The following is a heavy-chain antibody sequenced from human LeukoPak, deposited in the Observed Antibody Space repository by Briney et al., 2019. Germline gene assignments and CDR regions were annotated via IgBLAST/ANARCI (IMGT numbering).Heavy chain of an antibody. CDR2: IKSKTDGGTT. V-gene: IGHV3-15*01. J-gene: IGHJ3*02. CDR3: SREGYSSGWYVASAFDI. D-gene: IGHD6-19*01. Sequence: GGSLRLSCAAPGFTFSNAWMSWVRQAPGKGLEWVGRIKSKTDGGTTDYAAPVKGRFTISRDDSKNTLYLQMNSLKTEDTAVYYCSREGYSSGWYVASAFDIWGQGIMVTVSS. CDR1: GFTFSNAW.